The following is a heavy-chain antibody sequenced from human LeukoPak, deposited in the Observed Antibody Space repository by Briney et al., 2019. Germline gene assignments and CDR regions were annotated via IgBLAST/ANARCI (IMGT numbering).Heavy chain of an antibody. CDR1: GFTFSSYA. J-gene: IGHJ4*02. Sequence: GGSLRLSCAASGFTFSSYAMSWVRQAPGKGLEWVSAISGSGGSTYYADSVKGRFTISRDNSKNTLYLQMNSQRAEDTAVYYCAKLQPYYYGSGSAETYYFDYWGQGTLVTVSS. D-gene: IGHD3-10*01. CDR2: ISGSGGST. V-gene: IGHV3-23*01. CDR3: AKLQPYYYGSGSAETYYFDY.